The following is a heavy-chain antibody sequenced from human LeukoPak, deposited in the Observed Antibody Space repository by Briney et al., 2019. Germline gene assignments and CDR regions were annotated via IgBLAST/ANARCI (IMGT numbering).Heavy chain of an antibody. J-gene: IGHJ4*02. CDR3: ARGVEPLAANTLAY. CDR2: LYSDGNT. D-gene: IGHD1-14*01. Sequence: GGSLRLSCAASGFTIITNDMSWVRQAPGKGLEWVSVLYSDGNTKYTDSVQGRFTISRDNSKNTLYLEMNSLSPDDTAVYYCARGVEPLAANTLAYWGQGTLVTVSS. V-gene: IGHV3-53*01. CDR1: GFTIITND.